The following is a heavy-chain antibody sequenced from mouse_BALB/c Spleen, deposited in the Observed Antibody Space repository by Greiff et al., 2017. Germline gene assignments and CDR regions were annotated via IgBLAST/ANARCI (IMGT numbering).Heavy chain of an antibody. CDR3: ARDREDCYYAMDY. J-gene: IGHJ4*01. Sequence: EVKVVESGGGLVKPGGSLKLSCAASGFTFSSYAMSWVRQSPEKRLEWVAEISSGGSYTYYPDTVTGRFTISRDNAKNTLYLEMSSLRSEDTAMYYCARDREDCYYAMDYWGQGTSVTVSS. V-gene: IGHV5-9-4*01. CDR1: GFTFSSYA. CDR2: ISSGGSYT. D-gene: IGHD3-1*01.